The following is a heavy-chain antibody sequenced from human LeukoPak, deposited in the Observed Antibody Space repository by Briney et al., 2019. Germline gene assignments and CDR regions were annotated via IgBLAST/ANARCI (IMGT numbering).Heavy chain of an antibody. Sequence: GGSLRLSCAASGFTFSSYAMSWVRQAPGKGLEWVSAISGSGGSTYYADSVKGRFTISRDNSKNTLYLQMNSLRADDTAVFYCARGGSTVVAPYYWGQGTLVTVSS. D-gene: IGHD4-23*01. J-gene: IGHJ4*02. CDR3: ARGGSTVVAPYY. CDR2: ISGSGGST. CDR1: GFTFSSYA. V-gene: IGHV3-23*01.